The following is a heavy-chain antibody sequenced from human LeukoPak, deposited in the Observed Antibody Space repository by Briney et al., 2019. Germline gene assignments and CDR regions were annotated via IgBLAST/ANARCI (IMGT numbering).Heavy chain of an antibody. V-gene: IGHV5-51*02. CDR3: ARLRDDAFDI. CDR2: IYPGESDT. D-gene: IGHD4-17*01. Sequence: GGSLKISCKCSGYSLTSSWSAWFGQLHGKGLNWMGIIYPGESDTRYSPSFQGQVTISHDKSIMTAYLQWSSLKASDTAMYYCARLRDDAFDIWGQGAMVTV. J-gene: IGHJ3*02. CDR1: GYSLTSSW.